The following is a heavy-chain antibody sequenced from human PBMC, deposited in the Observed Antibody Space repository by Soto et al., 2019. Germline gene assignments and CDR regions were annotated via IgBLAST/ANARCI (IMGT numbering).Heavy chain of an antibody. CDR2: INHSGST. CDR1: GGSFSGYY. Sequence: SETLSLTCAVYGGSFSGYYWSWIRQPPGKGLEWIGEINHSGSTNYNPSLKSRVTISVDTSKNQFSLKLSSVTAADTAVYYCARDPLYYYDSSGYYSAYYFDYWGQGTLVTVSS. V-gene: IGHV4-34*01. D-gene: IGHD3-22*01. CDR3: ARDPLYYYDSSGYYSAYYFDY. J-gene: IGHJ4*02.